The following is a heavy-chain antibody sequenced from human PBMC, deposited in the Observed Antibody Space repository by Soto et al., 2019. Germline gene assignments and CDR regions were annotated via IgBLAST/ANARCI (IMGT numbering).Heavy chain of an antibody. D-gene: IGHD2-15*01. CDR1: GRAISSGGYY. CDR2: IYYSGNSGST. V-gene: IGHV4-31*03. Sequence: QVQLQESGPGLVKPSQTLSLTCTVSGRAISSGGYYWSWIRQHPGKGLEGIGYIYYSGNSGSTFYTPSLNSRAFISVDTSKNLFSLSLTSMTVADTAIYYCARHDHCTGYSCSPSIAHWGRGTLVTVSS. CDR3: ARHDHCTGYSCSPSIAH. J-gene: IGHJ4*02.